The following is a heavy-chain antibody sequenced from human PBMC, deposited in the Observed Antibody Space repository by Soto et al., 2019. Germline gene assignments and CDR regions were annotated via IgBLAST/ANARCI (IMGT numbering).Heavy chain of an antibody. CDR3: ARDGQLWSYPNEYNWFEP. J-gene: IGHJ5*02. D-gene: IGHD3-3*01. CDR2: ISAYNGNT. V-gene: IGHV1-18*01. CDR1: GYTFTSYG. Sequence: QVQLVQSGAEVKKPGASVKVSCKASGYTFTSYGISWVRQAPGQGLEWMGWISAYNGNTNYAQKLQGRVTMTTDTSTSTAFMGLRRLRSDDTAVYCWARDGQLWSYPNEYNWFEPWGQGTLVTVSS.